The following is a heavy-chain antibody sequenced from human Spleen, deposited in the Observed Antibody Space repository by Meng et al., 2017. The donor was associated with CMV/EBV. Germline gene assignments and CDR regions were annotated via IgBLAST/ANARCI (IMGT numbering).Heavy chain of an antibody. J-gene: IGHJ5*02. Sequence: ASVKVSCKASGYTFTRYRFSWVRQAPGQGLEWMGCISAYNGNRNYAEKFQDRVTMSTDTSTSTVYMELRSLRSDDTAVYYCARDVGDCSSTSCYPKWVWFDPWGQGTLVTVSS. D-gene: IGHD2-2*01. CDR2: ISAYNGNR. CDR1: GYTFTRYR. V-gene: IGHV1-18*01. CDR3: ARDVGDCSSTSCYPKWVWFDP.